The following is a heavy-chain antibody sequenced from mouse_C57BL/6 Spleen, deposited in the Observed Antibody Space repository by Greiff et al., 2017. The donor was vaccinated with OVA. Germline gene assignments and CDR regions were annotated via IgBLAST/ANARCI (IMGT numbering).Heavy chain of an antibody. CDR3: ARQGGFYWYFDV. CDR1: GFTFSSYG. CDR2: ISSGGSYT. Sequence: EVTLMESGGDLVKPGGSLKLSCAASGFTFSSYGMSWVRQTPDKRLEWVATISSGGSYTYYPDSVNGRFTISRDNAKNTLYLQMSSLKSEDTAMYYCARQGGFYWYFDVWGTGTTVTVSS. J-gene: IGHJ1*03. V-gene: IGHV5-6*01.